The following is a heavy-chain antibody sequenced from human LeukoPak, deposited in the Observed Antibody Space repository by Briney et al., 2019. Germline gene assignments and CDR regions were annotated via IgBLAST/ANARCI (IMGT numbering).Heavy chain of an antibody. CDR2: ISGSGGST. V-gene: IGHV3-23*01. D-gene: IGHD2-21*02. J-gene: IGHJ4*02. CDR1: GFTFASYA. Sequence: GGSLRLSCAASGFTFASYAVSWVRQAPGKGLGWVSTISGSGGSTYYADSVKGRFTISRDNSKNTLSLQMNSLRAEDTAVYYCAKSGLVTAIRSYFDYWGQGTLATVSS. CDR3: AKSGLVTAIRSYFDY.